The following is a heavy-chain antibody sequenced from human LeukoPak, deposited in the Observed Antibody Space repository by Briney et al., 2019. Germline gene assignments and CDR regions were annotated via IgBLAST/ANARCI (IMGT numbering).Heavy chain of an antibody. D-gene: IGHD4-17*01. CDR3: AREPIYGDYGSDY. CDR2: IYYSGST. V-gene: IGHV4-59*01. J-gene: IGHJ4*02. Sequence: PSETLSLTCTVSGGSISSYYWSWIRQPPAKGLEWIGYIYYSGSTNYNPSLKSRVTISVDTSKNQFSLKLSSVTAADTAVYYCAREPIYGDYGSDYWGQGTLVTVSS. CDR1: GGSISSYY.